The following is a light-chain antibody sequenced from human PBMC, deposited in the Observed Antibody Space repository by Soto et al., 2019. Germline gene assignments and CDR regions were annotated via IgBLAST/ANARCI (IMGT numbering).Light chain of an antibody. CDR2: DAS. CDR3: QQRSNWLIT. V-gene: IGKV3-11*01. J-gene: IGKJ5*01. CDR1: QSVSGY. Sequence: TQSPATLSVTPGERATLSCRASQSVSGYLAWYQQKPGQAPRLLIYDASNRATGIPARFSGSGSGTDFTLTISSLEPEDFAVYYCQQRSNWLITFGQGTRLEI.